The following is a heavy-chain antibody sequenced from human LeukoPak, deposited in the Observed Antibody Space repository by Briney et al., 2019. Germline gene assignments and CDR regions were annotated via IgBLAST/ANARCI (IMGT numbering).Heavy chain of an antibody. V-gene: IGHV4-38-2*02. CDR3: ARGRGVATD. Sequence: SETLSLTCTVSGGSISSYYWSWIRQPPGKGLEWIGSIYHSGSTYYNPSLKSRVTISVDTSKNQFSLKLSSVTAADTAVYYCARGRGVATDWGQGTLVTVSS. CDR2: IYHSGST. J-gene: IGHJ4*02. D-gene: IGHD5-12*01. CDR1: GGSISSYY.